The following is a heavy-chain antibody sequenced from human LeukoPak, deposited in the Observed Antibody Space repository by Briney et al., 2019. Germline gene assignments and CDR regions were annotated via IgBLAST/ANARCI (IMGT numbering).Heavy chain of an antibody. Sequence: GRSLRLSCEVSGFTFSSYAMHWVRQAPGKGLEWMTFISYDGRNKYHADSVKGRFTVSRDNSKNTRYLQMSSLSAENTAVYYCVRAPGYSNYLDFWGQGTLVTVSS. D-gene: IGHD4-4*01. CDR1: GFTFSSYA. CDR2: ISYDGRNK. V-gene: IGHV3-30-3*01. CDR3: VRAPGYSNYLDF. J-gene: IGHJ4*02.